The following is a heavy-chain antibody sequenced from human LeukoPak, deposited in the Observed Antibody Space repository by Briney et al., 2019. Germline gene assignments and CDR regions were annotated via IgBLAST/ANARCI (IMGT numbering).Heavy chain of an antibody. CDR3: ARDSGWLTEFDY. V-gene: IGHV4-59*01. CDR1: GDSISGYY. Sequence: TSETLSLTCTVSGDSISGYYWSWIRQPPGKGLEWIGYIYYSGNTNYNPSLRSRVTISVDTSKNQFSLRLSSVTAADTAVYYCARDSGWLTEFDYWGQGTLVAVSS. D-gene: IGHD6-19*01. J-gene: IGHJ4*02. CDR2: IYYSGNT.